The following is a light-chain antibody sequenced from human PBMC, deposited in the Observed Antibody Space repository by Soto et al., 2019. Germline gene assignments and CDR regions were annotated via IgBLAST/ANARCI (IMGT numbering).Light chain of an antibody. CDR1: SSNIGSNT. V-gene: IGLV1-44*01. Sequence: QSVLTQPPSASGAPGQRVTISCPGSSSNIGSNTVSWYQQLPGMAPKLLIYNHNQRPSDVPDRFSASKAGTSASLAITGLQSEDEADFYCVTWDDSLNGVVFGGGTKLTVL. CDR3: VTWDDSLNGVV. J-gene: IGLJ2*01. CDR2: NHN.